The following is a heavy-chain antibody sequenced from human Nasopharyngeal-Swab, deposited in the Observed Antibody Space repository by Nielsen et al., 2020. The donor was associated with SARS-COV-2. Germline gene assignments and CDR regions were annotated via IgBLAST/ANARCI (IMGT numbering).Heavy chain of an antibody. J-gene: IGHJ4*02. D-gene: IGHD6-13*01. V-gene: IGHV3-15*01. CDR2: IKSKTDGGTT. CDR3: TTDPGAAAGINYFDY. Sequence: GESLKISCAASGFTFSNAWMSWVRQAPGKGLEWVGRIKSKTDGGTTDYAAPVKGRFTISRDDSKNTLYLQRNSRKTEDTAVYYCTTDPGAAAGINYFDYWGQGTLVTVSS. CDR1: GFTFSNAW.